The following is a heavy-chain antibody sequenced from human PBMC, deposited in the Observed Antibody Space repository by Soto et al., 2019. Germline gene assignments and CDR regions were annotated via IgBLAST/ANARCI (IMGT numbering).Heavy chain of an antibody. Sequence: QVQLVQSGAEVKKPGASVKVSCKASGYTFASYAISWMRQAPGQGLEWMGWISAYNGNTNYAQKLQGRVTMTIDTSTSTAYMELRSLSSDDTAVYYCARDPPPPDYWGQGTLVTVSS. V-gene: IGHV1-18*01. J-gene: IGHJ4*02. CDR1: GYTFASYA. CDR3: ARDPPPPDY. CDR2: ISAYNGNT.